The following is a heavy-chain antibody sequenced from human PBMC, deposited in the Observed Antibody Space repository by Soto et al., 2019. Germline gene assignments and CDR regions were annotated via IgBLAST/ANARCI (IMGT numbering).Heavy chain of an antibody. CDR1: GYTFTSYG. CDR2: ISAYNGNT. Sequence: QVQLVQSGAEVKKPGASVKVSCKASGYTFTSYGISWVRQAPGQGLEWMGWISAYNGNTNYAQKLQGRVTMTKDTSTSTGYMELRSTRSDDTAVYYCARAPMVRREPRVNWFDPWGQGTLVTVSS. J-gene: IGHJ5*02. V-gene: IGHV1-18*01. CDR3: ARAPMVRREPRVNWFDP. D-gene: IGHD3-10*01.